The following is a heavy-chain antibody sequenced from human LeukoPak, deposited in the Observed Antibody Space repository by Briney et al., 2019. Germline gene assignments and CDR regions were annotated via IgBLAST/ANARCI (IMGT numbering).Heavy chain of an antibody. V-gene: IGHV3-23*01. CDR1: GFIFSNYA. D-gene: IGHD2-2*01. Sequence: GGSLRLSCAASGFIFSNYAMSWVRQAPGKGLEWVSAISGSGGSTYYADSVKGRFTISRDNSKNTLYLQMNSLRAEDTAVYYCAKSRPEVSEFVVVPAATDYYYYYGMDVWGQGTTVTVSS. CDR3: AKSRPEVSEFVVVPAATDYYYYYGMDV. J-gene: IGHJ6*02. CDR2: ISGSGGST.